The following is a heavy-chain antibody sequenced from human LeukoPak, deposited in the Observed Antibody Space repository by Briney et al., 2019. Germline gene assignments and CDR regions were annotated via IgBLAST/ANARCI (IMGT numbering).Heavy chain of an antibody. V-gene: IGHV3-7*01. CDR1: GFTFSSYW. CDR2: IKQDGSEK. Sequence: PGGSLRLSCAASGFTFSSYWMSWVRQAPGKGLEWVANIKQDGSEKYYVDSVKGRFTISRDNAKNSLYLQMNSLRAEDTAVYYCASGVGIAAAGYFDYWGQGALVTVSS. D-gene: IGHD6-13*01. J-gene: IGHJ4*02. CDR3: ASGVGIAAAGYFDY.